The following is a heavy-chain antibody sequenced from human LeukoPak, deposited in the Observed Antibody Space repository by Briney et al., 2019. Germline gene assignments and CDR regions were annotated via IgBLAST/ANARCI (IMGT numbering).Heavy chain of an antibody. CDR2: IYYSGST. CDR3: AGSYTTENAFDI. J-gene: IGHJ3*02. Sequence: SETLSLTCTVSGGSISSSSYYWGWIRQPPGKGLEWIGSIYYSGSTYYNPSLKSRVTISVDASKNQFSLKLSSVTAADTAVYYCAGSYTTENAFDIWGQGTMVTVYS. D-gene: IGHD3-16*01. V-gene: IGHV4-39*01. CDR1: GGSISSSSYY.